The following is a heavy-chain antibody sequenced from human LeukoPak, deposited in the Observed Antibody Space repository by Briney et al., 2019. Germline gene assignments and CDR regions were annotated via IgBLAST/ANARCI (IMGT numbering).Heavy chain of an antibody. Sequence: NPSETLSLTCTVSGGSISSDYWSWIRQPAGKGLEWIGRIHTSGSTTYNPSLKSRVTMSVDTSNNQFSLKLSPVTAADTAVYYCAREFDDGSGYNYDYWGQGTLVTVSS. CDR3: AREFDDGSGYNYDY. J-gene: IGHJ4*02. CDR2: IHTSGST. CDR1: GGSISSDY. D-gene: IGHD3-22*01. V-gene: IGHV4-4*07.